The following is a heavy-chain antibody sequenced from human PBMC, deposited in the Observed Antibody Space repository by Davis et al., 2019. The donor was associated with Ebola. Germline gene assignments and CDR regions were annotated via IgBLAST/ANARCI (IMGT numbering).Heavy chain of an antibody. Sequence: GESLKISCTDSVITFSSYAMTWVRQGPGKGLVWVSRINSDGSNTRYADSVKGRFTISRDNAKNTLYLQMNSLTVEDTAVYYCARGGVGKALDYWGQGTLVTVSS. CDR2: INSDGSNT. J-gene: IGHJ4*02. D-gene: IGHD7-27*01. CDR1: VITFSSYA. V-gene: IGHV3-74*01. CDR3: ARGGVGKALDY.